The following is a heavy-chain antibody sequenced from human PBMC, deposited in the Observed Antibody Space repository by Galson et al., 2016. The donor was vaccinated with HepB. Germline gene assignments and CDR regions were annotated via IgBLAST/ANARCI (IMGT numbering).Heavy chain of an antibody. V-gene: IGHV1-18*01. CDR1: GYTFIRHG. CDR2: ISTYNANP. J-gene: IGHJ6*02. D-gene: IGHD2-2*03. Sequence: SVKVSCKASGYTFIRHGIDWVRQAPGQGLEWMGWISTYNANPNYEQKFQGRVTLTTDTSTNTAYMELRSLRSDDTAVYYCARRMDDPFAMDVWGQGTTVTVSS. CDR3: ARRMDDPFAMDV.